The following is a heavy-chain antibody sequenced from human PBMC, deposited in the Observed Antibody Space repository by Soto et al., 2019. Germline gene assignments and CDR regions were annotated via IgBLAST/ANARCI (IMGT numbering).Heavy chain of an antibody. CDR1: GYTFTGYY. V-gene: IGHV1-2*04. J-gene: IGHJ3*02. Sequence: ASVKVSCKASGYTFTGYYMHWVRQAPGQGLEWMGWINPNSGGTNYAQKFQGWVTMTRDTSISTAYMELSRLRSDDTAVYYCARDDRETVYDAFDIWGQGTMVTVSS. CDR3: ARDDRETVYDAFDI. D-gene: IGHD3-22*01. CDR2: INPNSGGT.